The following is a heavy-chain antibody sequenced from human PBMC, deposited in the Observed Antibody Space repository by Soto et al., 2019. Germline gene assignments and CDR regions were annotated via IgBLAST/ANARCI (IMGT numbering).Heavy chain of an antibody. CDR2: INHSGST. D-gene: IGHD2-2*01. CDR1: GGSFSGYY. V-gene: IGHV4-34*01. J-gene: IGHJ6*02. Sequence: SETLSLTCAVYGGSFSGYYWSWIRQPPGKGLEWIGEINHSGSTNYNPSLKSRVTISVDTSKNQFSLKLSSVTAADTAVYYCARANVVVPAAIQHYYYGMDVWGQGTTVTVSS. CDR3: ARANVVVPAAIQHYYYGMDV.